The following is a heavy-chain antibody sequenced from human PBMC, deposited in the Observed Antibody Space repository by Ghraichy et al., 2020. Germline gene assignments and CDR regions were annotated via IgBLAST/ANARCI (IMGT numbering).Heavy chain of an antibody. D-gene: IGHD6-6*01. CDR1: GGSMSTSADY. Sequence: SETLSLTCTVSGGSMSTSADYWGWIRQPPGKRLEWIGSIYNSVSTHYNPSLRSRVTISVDPSKDQFSLRPTSVTASDTAAYSSARTKTGSLSGWFDPWGPGLLVTVSS. J-gene: IGHJ5*02. CDR2: IYNSVST. CDR3: ARTKTGSLSGWFDP. V-gene: IGHV4-39*01.